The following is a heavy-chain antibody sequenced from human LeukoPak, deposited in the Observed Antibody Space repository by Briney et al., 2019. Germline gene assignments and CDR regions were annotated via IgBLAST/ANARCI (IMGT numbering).Heavy chain of an antibody. V-gene: IGHV4-34*01. CDR2: INHSGST. CDR1: GGSFSGYY. D-gene: IGHD3-22*01. Sequence: PSETLSLTCAVYGGSFSGYYWSWIRQPPGKGLEWIGEINHSGSTNYNPSLKSRVTISVDTSKNQFSLKLSSVTAADTAVYYCARVREEASSGYPDYWGQGTLVTVSS. CDR3: ARVREEASSGYPDY. J-gene: IGHJ4*02.